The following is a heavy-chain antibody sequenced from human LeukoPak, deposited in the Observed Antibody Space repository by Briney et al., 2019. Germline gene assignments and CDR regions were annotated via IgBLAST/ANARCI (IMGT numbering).Heavy chain of an antibody. CDR2: IYYSGST. J-gene: IGHJ4*02. Sequence: SETLSLTCTVSGGSISSYYWSWIRQPPGKGLEWIGYIYYSGSTNYNPSLKSRVTISVDTSKNQFSLQLNSVTPEDTAMYYCARISGSHIDYWGQGTLVTVSS. D-gene: IGHD1-26*01. CDR3: ARISGSHIDY. CDR1: GGSISSYY. V-gene: IGHV4-59*12.